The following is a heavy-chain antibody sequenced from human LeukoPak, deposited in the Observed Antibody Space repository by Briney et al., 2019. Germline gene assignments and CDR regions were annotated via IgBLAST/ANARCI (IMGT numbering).Heavy chain of an antibody. CDR3: ARDWDYGGEYYFDY. V-gene: IGHV3-48*03. CDR1: GFTFSSYE. Sequence: PGGSLRLSCAASGFTFSSYEMNWVRQAPGKGMEWVSYISSSGSTIYYADSVKGRFTISRDNAKNSLYLQMNSLRAEDTAVYYCARDWDYGGEYYFDYWGQGTLVTVSS. J-gene: IGHJ4*02. D-gene: IGHD3-16*01. CDR2: ISSSGSTI.